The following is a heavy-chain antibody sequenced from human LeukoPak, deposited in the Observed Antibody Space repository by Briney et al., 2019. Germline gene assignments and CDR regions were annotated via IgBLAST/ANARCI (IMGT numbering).Heavy chain of an antibody. CDR3: ARGPMVRANYYNMDV. V-gene: IGHV3-30*02. D-gene: IGHD3-10*01. J-gene: IGHJ6*02. CDR1: GFTFSSYG. CDR2: IRYDGSNK. Sequence: GGSLRLSCAASGFTFSSYGMHWVRQAPGKGLEWVAFIRYDGSNKYYADSVKGRFTISRDNSKNTLYLQMNSLRAEDTAVYYCARGPMVRANYYNMDVWGQGTTVTVS.